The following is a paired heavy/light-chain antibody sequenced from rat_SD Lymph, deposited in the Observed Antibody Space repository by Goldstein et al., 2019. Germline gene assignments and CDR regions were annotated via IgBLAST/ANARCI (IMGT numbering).Light chain of an antibody. CDR1: QSLLYNENKKNY. V-gene: IGKV8S4*01. J-gene: IGKJ1*01. CDR3: QQYYNFPRT. Sequence: DIVMTQTPSSQAVSAGEKVTMSCKSSQSLLYNENKKNYLAWYQQKPGQSPKLLIFWASTRESGVPDRFIGSGSGTDFTLTISSVQAEDLAVYYCQQYYNFPRTFGGGTKLELK. CDR2: WAS.
Heavy chain of an antibody. Sequence: EVQLQESGPGLVKPSQSLSLTCSVTGYSITSNYWGWIRKFPGNKMEWIGHINYSGSTSYNPSLKSRISITRDTSKNQFFLQLNSVTTEDTATYYCASSAYDGSYYANWFAYWGQGTLVSVSS. CDR1: GYSITSNY. D-gene: IGHD1-12*02. CDR3: ASSAYDGSYYANWFAY. J-gene: IGHJ3*01. CDR2: INYSGST. V-gene: IGHV3-1*01.